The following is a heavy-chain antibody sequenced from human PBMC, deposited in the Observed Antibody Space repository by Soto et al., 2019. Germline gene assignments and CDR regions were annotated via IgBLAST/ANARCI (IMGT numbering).Heavy chain of an antibody. J-gene: IGHJ4*02. CDR1: GYTFTSYD. Sequence: QVQLVQSGAEVKKPGASVKVSCKASGYTFTSYDINWVRQATGQGREWRGRLNPNSGNTGYAEKFQRRVTMTRNTSISTAYMEVSSLRSEDTAVYYCAREYSSGWSKDWGQGTLVTVSS. CDR2: LNPNSGNT. D-gene: IGHD6-19*01. CDR3: AREYSSGWSKD. V-gene: IGHV1-8*01.